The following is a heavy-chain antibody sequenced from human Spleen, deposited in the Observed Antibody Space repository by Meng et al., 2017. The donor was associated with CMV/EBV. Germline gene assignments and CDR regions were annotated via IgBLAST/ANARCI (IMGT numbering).Heavy chain of an antibody. CDR3: ARALVYVDAFDI. Sequence: GESLKISCAASGFTFSSYSMNWVRQAPGKGLEWVSSISSSSSYIYYADSVKGRFTISRDNAKNSLYLQMNSLRAEDTAVYYCARALVYVDAFDIWGQGTMVTVS. D-gene: IGHD5/OR15-5a*01. V-gene: IGHV3-21*01. CDR1: GFTFSSYS. CDR2: ISSSSSYI. J-gene: IGHJ3*02.